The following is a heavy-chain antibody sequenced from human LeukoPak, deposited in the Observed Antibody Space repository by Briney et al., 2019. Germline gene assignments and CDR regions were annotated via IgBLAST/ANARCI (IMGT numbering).Heavy chain of an antibody. J-gene: IGHJ4*02. Sequence: GGSLRLFCAASGFTFSSYWMHWVRQVPGKGLLWVARIETDGSSTAYADSVKGRFTISRDNSKNTLYLQMNSLRAEDTAVYYCANPTVTNDYWGQGTLVTVSS. CDR2: IETDGSST. CDR3: ANPTVTNDY. V-gene: IGHV3-74*01. CDR1: GFTFSSYW. D-gene: IGHD4-11*01.